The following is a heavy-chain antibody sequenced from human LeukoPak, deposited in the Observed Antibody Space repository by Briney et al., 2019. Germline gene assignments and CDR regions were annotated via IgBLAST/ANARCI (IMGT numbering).Heavy chain of an antibody. CDR1: GFTFSSYA. D-gene: IGHD4-11*01. J-gene: IGHJ3*02. Sequence: GGSLRLSCAASGFTFSSYAMSWVRQAPGKGLEWVSAISGSGGSTYYADSVKGRFTISRDNSKNTVFLQMNSLRVEDTAVYYCAKGHDYGNYDDSFDIWGHGTMVTVSS. CDR3: AKGHDYGNYDDSFDI. V-gene: IGHV3-23*01. CDR2: ISGSGGST.